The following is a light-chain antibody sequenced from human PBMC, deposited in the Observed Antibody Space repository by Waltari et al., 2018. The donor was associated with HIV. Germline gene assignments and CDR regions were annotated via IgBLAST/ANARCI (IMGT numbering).Light chain of an antibody. CDR3: QVWDSSSDAYV. V-gene: IGLV3-21*04. CDR1: NIGSKS. J-gene: IGLJ1*01. Sequence: SYVLAQPPSVSVAPGKTARITCGGNNIGSKSRHWYQQKPGQAPVVVIYYDSDRPSGIPERFSGSNSGNTATLTISRVEAGDEADYYCQVWDSSSDAYVFGTGTKVTVL. CDR2: YDS.